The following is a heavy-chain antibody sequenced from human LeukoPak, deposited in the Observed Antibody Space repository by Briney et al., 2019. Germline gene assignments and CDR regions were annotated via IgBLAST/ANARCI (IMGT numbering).Heavy chain of an antibody. V-gene: IGHV4-39*07. Sequence: SETLSLTCTVSGGSIIDSSYYWGWIRQPPGKGLEWIGNIYYFGTTLHNPSLKSRVTMSVDTSKNQFSLKLSSVTAADTAVYYCARDSHAWFGQYYFDFWGQGALVTVSS. D-gene: IGHD3-10*01. CDR2: IYYFGTT. J-gene: IGHJ4*02. CDR3: ARDSHAWFGQYYFDF. CDR1: GGSIIDSSYY.